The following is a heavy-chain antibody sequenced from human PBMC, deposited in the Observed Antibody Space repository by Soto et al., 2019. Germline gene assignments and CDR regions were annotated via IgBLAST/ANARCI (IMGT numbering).Heavy chain of an antibody. CDR3: ARDLGYYDSSGAEVVYYFDY. Sequence: GGSLRLSFAASGFTFSSYEMNWVRQAPLNVLEWVSYISSSGSTIYYADSVKGRFTISRDNAKNSLYLQMNSLRAEDTAVYYCARDLGYYDSSGAEVVYYFDYWGQGTLVTVSS. J-gene: IGHJ4*02. D-gene: IGHD3-22*01. V-gene: IGHV3-48*03. CDR2: ISSSGSTI. CDR1: GFTFSSYE.